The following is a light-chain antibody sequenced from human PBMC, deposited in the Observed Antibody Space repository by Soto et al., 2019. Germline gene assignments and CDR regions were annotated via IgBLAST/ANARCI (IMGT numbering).Light chain of an antibody. J-gene: IGKJ1*01. CDR2: GAS. V-gene: IGKV1-12*01. CDR1: QGISNW. CDR3: QQANSFPWT. Sequence: DIQMTQSPSSVSASVGDRVTITCRASQGISNWLAWYQQRPGKGPKLLIYGASTLQSGVPPRFSGSRSETEFTLTISSLQPEDFATYYCQQANSFPWTFGHGTKVEIK.